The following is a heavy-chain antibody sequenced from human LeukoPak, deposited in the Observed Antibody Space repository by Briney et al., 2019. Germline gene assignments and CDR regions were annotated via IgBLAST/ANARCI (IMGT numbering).Heavy chain of an antibody. V-gene: IGHV4-4*07. J-gene: IGHJ4*02. Sequence: SETLSLTCTVSGGSINNYYWSWIRQPAGKGLEWIGRIYTRGSTNYNPSLKSRVTISVDTSKNQFSLKLSSVTAADTAVYYCARLIQLWTYYFDYWGQGTLVTVSS. D-gene: IGHD5-18*01. CDR3: ARLIQLWTYYFDY. CDR1: GGSINNYY. CDR2: IYTRGST.